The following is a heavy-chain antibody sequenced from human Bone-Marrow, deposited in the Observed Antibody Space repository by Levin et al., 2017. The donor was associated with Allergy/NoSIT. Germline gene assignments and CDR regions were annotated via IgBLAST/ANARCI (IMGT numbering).Heavy chain of an antibody. CDR3: ARLNIEAVNFYYGMDV. CDR1: GFSLNTRGMC. CDR2: IDWDDDK. V-gene: IGHV2-70*19. D-gene: IGHD3-3*01. Sequence: SGPTLVKPTQTLTLTCSFSGFSLNTRGMCVSWFRQPPGEALEWLALIDWDDDKHYNTSLRTRLTISKDTTKNQVVLKMTNLDPVDTASYYCARLNIEAVNFYYGMDVWGQGTTVTVSS. J-gene: IGHJ6*02.